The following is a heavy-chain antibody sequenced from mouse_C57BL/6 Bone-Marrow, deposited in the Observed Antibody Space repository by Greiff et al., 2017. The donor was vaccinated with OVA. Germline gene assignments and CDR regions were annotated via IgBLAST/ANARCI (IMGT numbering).Heavy chain of an antibody. D-gene: IGHD1-1*01. CDR2: SRNKANDYTT. CDR1: GFTFSDFY. V-gene: IGHV7-1*01. J-gene: IGHJ1*03. Sequence: DVKLMESGGGLVQSGRSLRLSCATSGFTFSDFYMEWVRQAPGKGLEWIAASRNKANDYTTEYSASVKGRFIVSRDTSHSILYLQMNALRAEDTAIYYCAREYGREEGDWYFDVWGTGTTVTVSS. CDR3: AREYGREEGDWYFDV.